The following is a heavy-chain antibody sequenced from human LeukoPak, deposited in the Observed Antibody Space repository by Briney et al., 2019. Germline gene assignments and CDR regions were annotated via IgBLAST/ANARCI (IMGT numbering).Heavy chain of an antibody. CDR1: GGSISSGSYY. CDR3: ARDLYNWNEFWFDP. Sequence: SETLSLTCTVSGGSISSGSYYWSWIRQPAGKGLEWIGRIYTSGSTNYNPSLKSRVTISVDTSKNQFSLKLSSVTAADTAVYYCARDLYNWNEFWFDPWGQGTLVTVSS. J-gene: IGHJ5*02. CDR2: IYTSGST. D-gene: IGHD1-20*01. V-gene: IGHV4-61*02.